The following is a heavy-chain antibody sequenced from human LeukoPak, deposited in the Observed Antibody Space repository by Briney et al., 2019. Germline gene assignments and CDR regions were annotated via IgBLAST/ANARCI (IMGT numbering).Heavy chain of an antibody. V-gene: IGHV3-53*01. D-gene: IGHD3-10*01. CDR3: ARYGSGLAGVYGMDV. CDR2: IYSGGST. CDR1: AFTVSSNY. Sequence: GGSLRLSCAASAFTVSSNYMSWVRQAPGKGLEWVSVIYSGGSTYYADSVKGRFTISRDNSKNTLYLQMNSLRAEDTAVYYCARYGSGLAGVYGMDVWGQGTTVTVSS. J-gene: IGHJ6*02.